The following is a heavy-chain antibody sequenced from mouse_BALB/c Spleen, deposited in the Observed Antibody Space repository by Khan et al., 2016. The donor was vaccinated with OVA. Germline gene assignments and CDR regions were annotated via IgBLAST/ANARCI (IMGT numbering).Heavy chain of an antibody. J-gene: IGHJ3*01. CDR2: IWSAGST. V-gene: IGHV2-2*02. CDR1: GFSLPNYS. CDR3: ARSGYDYGRGSLFAY. Sequence: VQLQESGPGLVQPSQSLSITCTVSGFSLPNYSVHWLRQSPGKGLEWMGVIWSAGSTDYNAAFVSRLTTSKDNSTCQVSFIVISMQPNNPAIYYCARSGYDYGRGSLFAYWGQGTLVTVSA. D-gene: IGHD2-4*01.